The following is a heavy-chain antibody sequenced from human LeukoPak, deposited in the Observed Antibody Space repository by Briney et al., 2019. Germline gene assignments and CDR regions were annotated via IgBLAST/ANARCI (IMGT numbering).Heavy chain of an antibody. CDR1: LDSPIELS. V-gene: IGHV1-24*01. D-gene: IGHD1-26*01. CDR2: FDPEDGET. J-gene: IGHJ4*02. Sequence: ASVKVSCKVSLDSPIELSIYWGRETPGKGLEWMGGFDPEDGETIYAQKFQGRVTMTENTSADTAYMELSSLRSEDTAVYYCATGRGVGATMLGYWGQGTLVTVAS. CDR3: ATGRGVGATMLGY.